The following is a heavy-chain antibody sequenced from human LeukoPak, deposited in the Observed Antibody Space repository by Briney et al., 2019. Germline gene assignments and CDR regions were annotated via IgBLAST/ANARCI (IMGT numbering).Heavy chain of an antibody. Sequence: PGGSLRLSCAASGFTFTSFAMSWVRQAPGKGLEWVSRIIGSGGSTFYADSVKGRFTISRDNSKNTLYLQMNSLRAEDTAVYYCAKQYYFASGSYRYFDYWGQGTLVTVSS. CDR1: GFTFTSFA. D-gene: IGHD3-10*01. CDR2: IIGSGGST. J-gene: IGHJ4*02. CDR3: AKQYYFASGSYRYFDY. V-gene: IGHV3-23*01.